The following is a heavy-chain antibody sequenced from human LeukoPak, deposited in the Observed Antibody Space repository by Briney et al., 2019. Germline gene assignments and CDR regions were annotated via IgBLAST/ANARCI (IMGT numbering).Heavy chain of an antibody. J-gene: IGHJ4*02. V-gene: IGHV4-30-2*02. CDR1: GGSISSGGYS. Sequence: SQTLSLTCAVSGGSISSGGYSWSWIRQPPGKGLEWIGYIYHSGSTYYNPSLKSQVTISVDTSKNQFSLKLSSATAADTAVYYCARCFADTALDYWGQGTPVTVSS. CDR2: IYHSGST. D-gene: IGHD5-18*01. CDR3: ARCFADTALDY.